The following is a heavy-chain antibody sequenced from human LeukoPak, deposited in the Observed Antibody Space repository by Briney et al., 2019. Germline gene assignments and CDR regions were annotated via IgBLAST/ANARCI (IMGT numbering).Heavy chain of an antibody. CDR3: ARGVVPAARSNWFDP. V-gene: IGHV4-59*01. CDR1: GGSISSYY. Sequence: SETLSLTCTVSGGSISSYYWSWIRQPPGKGLEWIGYIYYSGSTNYNPSLKSRVTISVDTSKNQFSLKLSSVTAADTAVYYCARGVVPAARSNWFDPWGQGTLVTVSS. J-gene: IGHJ5*02. CDR2: IYYSGST. D-gene: IGHD2-2*01.